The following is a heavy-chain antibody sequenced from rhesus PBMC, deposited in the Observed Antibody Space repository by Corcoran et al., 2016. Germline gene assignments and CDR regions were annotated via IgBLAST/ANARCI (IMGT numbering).Heavy chain of an antibody. Sequence: QVQLQESGPGLVKPLETLSLTCAVSGGSISSNYWSGTRQPPGKGLEWIGYIYGRGSSTNYNPSLKSRVTLSVDTSKNQFSLKLSSVTAADTAVYYCARGQGDLDYWGQGVLVTVSS. V-gene: IGHV4S11*01. CDR3: ARGQGDLDY. CDR2: IYGRGSST. J-gene: IGHJ4*01. CDR1: GGSISSNY. D-gene: IGHD3-34*01.